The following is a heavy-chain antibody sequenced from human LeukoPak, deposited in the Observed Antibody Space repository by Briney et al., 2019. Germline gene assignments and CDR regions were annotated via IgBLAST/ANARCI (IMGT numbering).Heavy chain of an antibody. CDR1: GGSISSYY. J-gene: IGHJ4*02. CDR2: IYYSGST. V-gene: IGHV4-59*01. D-gene: IGHD4-23*01. Sequence: PSETLSLTCTVSGGSISSYYWSWIRQSPGMGLEWIGYIYYSGSTKCNPSLKSRVTISIDTSKNQFSLKLSSVTAADTAMYYCARAPGGNQLFDYWGLGTLVTVSS. CDR3: ARAPGGNQLFDY.